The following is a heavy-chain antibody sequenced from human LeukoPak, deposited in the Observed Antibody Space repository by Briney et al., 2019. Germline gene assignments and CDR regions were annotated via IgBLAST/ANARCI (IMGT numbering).Heavy chain of an antibody. CDR1: GFTFSSYW. Sequence: GGSLRLSCAASGFTFSSYWMSWVRQAPGKGLEWVANIKQDGSEKYYVDSVKGRFTTSRDNAKNSLYLQMNSLRAEDTAVYYCARSHFGGYGGFDYWGQGTLVTVSS. D-gene: IGHD4-23*01. J-gene: IGHJ4*02. CDR3: ARSHFGGYGGFDY. V-gene: IGHV3-7*01. CDR2: IKQDGSEK.